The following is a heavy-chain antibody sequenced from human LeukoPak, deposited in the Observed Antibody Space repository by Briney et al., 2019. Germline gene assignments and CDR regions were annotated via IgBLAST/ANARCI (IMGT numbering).Heavy chain of an antibody. V-gene: IGHV3-33*05. CDR2: ISYDGSNK. J-gene: IGHJ3*01. CDR3: ARDYDWGTFYGSGSND. Sequence: PGGSLRLSCAASGFTFSNYGMHWVRQTPGKGLEWVAVISYDGSNKYYADSVKGRLTISRDNSKNTLYLQMNSLRAEDTAVYYCARDYDWGTFYGSGSNDWGQGTMVTVSS. CDR1: GFTFSNYG. D-gene: IGHD3-10*01.